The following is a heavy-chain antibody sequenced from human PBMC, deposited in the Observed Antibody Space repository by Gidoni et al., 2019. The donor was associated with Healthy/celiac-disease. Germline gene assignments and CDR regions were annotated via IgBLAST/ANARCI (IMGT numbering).Heavy chain of an antibody. CDR3: ARHHLPSFTVTTPVGWFDP. J-gene: IGHJ5*02. CDR2: IYPGDSDT. V-gene: IGHV5-51*01. D-gene: IGHD4-17*01. Sequence: EVQLVQSGAEVKKPGESLKISCKGSGYSFTSYWIGWVRQMPGKGLEWMGIIYPGDSDTRYSPSFQGQVTISADKSISTAYLQWSSLKASDTAMYYCARHHLPSFTVTTPVGWFDPWGQGTLVTVSS. CDR1: GYSFTSYW.